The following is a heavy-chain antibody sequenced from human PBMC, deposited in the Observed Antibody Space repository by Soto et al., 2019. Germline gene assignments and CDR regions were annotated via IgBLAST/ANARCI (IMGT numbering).Heavy chain of an antibody. Sequence: VQLLESGGGLVQPGGSLRLSCAASGFTFSSYAMSWVRQAPGKGLEWVSAISGSGGSTYYADSVKGRFTISRDNSKNTLYLQMNSLRAEDTAVYYCAKDSPYYDFWSGYSFDYWGQGTLVTVSS. D-gene: IGHD3-3*01. J-gene: IGHJ4*02. CDR2: ISGSGGST. CDR3: AKDSPYYDFWSGYSFDY. CDR1: GFTFSSYA. V-gene: IGHV3-23*01.